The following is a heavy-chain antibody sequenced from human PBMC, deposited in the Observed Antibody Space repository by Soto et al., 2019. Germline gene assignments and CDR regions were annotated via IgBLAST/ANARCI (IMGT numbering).Heavy chain of an antibody. CDR1: GGAINSYY. CDR3: ARHVSLGYCTPTSCDLLSWFDA. J-gene: IGHJ5*02. D-gene: IGHD2-2*01. CDR2: IYSSGST. V-gene: IGHV4-4*07. Sequence: PSETLSLTCTVSGGAINSYYWTWIRQPAGKGLEWIGGIYSSGSTKYNPSVQSRVTMSLYTSKNQFSLRLTSVTAADTAVYYCARHVSLGYCTPTSCDLLSWFDAWGQGTQVTSPQ.